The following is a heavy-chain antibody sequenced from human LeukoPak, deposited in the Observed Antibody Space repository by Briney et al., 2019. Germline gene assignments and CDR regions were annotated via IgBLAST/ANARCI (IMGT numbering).Heavy chain of an antibody. Sequence: SGPTLVNPTQTLTLTCTFSGFSLSTSGVGVGWIRQPPGKALEWLALIYWNDDKYYSTSLKTRLTISKDTSKNQVVLTMTNMDPVDTATYYCARNTRGYDSSGYYYVFDYWGQGTLVTVSS. D-gene: IGHD3-22*01. CDR1: GFSLSTSGVG. J-gene: IGHJ4*02. CDR3: ARNTRGYDSSGYYYVFDY. V-gene: IGHV2-70*01. CDR2: IYWNDDK.